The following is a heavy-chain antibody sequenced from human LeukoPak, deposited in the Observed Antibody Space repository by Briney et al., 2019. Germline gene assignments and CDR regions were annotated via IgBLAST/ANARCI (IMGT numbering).Heavy chain of an antibody. D-gene: IGHD5-24*01. J-gene: IGHJ5*02. CDR1: GYTFTSNY. V-gene: IGHV1-46*01. CDR2: ISPSGGST. CDR3: ASDNSVRDEAWWFNP. Sequence: SVKVSCKACGYTFTSNYMHWVPQARGQGPEGRGVISPSGGSTTYAQKFQGRVTLTRDMSPSTDYLQLSSLRSEDTAVYYCASDNSVRDEAWWFNPWGQGTLLTVSS.